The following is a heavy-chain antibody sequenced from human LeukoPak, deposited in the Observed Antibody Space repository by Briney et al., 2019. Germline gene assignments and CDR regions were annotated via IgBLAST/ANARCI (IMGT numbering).Heavy chain of an antibody. V-gene: IGHV4-4*07. Sequence: SETLSLTCTVSGGSISSYYWSWIRQPAGKGLEWIGRIYTSGSTNYNPSLKSRVTMSVDTSKNQFSLKLSSVTAADTAVYYCASYYDFWGDYSSSSFSDYWGRGTLVTVSS. D-gene: IGHD3-3*01. CDR3: ASYYDFWGDYSSSSFSDY. J-gene: IGHJ4*02. CDR1: GGSISSYY. CDR2: IYTSGST.